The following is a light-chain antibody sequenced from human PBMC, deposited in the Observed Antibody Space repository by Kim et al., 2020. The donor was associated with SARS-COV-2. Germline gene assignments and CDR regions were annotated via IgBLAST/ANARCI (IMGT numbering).Light chain of an antibody. Sequence: DIQMTQSPSTLSASVGDRVTITCRASQSINNWLAWYQQKPGKAPKLLIYKASSLERGVPSRFSGSGSGTEFTLTISSLQPDDFASYYCQHYNGYPITFGGGTKVEIK. J-gene: IGKJ4*01. CDR1: QSINNW. CDR2: KAS. V-gene: IGKV1-5*03. CDR3: QHYNGYPIT.